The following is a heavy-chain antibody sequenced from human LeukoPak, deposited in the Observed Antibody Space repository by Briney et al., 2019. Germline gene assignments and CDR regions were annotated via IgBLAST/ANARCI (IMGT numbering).Heavy chain of an antibody. Sequence: PSQTLSLTCTVSGDSISSDTYYWTWIRQPAGKGLEWIGRIYISGNTNYNPSLKSRVTISVDTSKNQFSLNLNSVTPADTAVYYCAGTRRYCSGGSCYNWFDPWGQGTLVTVSS. V-gene: IGHV4-61*02. CDR3: AGTRRYCSGGSCYNWFDP. CDR1: GDSISSDTYY. CDR2: IYISGNT. D-gene: IGHD2-15*01. J-gene: IGHJ5*02.